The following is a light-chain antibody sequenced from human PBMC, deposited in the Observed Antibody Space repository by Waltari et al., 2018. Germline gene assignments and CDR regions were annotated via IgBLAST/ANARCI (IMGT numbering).Light chain of an antibody. CDR3: MQGTDWPWT. CDR2: KVS. V-gene: IGKV2-30*01. CDR1: QSLVYSDGSTF. J-gene: IGKJ1*01. Sequence: EVVLTQSPLSLPVTLGQPASISCRSSQSLVYSDGSTFVNWFQQRPGQSPRRLIYKVSNRDSGVPDRFSGSGSGTDFTLKISRVEAEDVGVYYCMQGTDWPWTFGQGTKVEIK.